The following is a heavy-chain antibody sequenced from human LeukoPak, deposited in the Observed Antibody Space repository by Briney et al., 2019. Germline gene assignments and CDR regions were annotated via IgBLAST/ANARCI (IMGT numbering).Heavy chain of an antibody. D-gene: IGHD6-19*01. CDR3: VYTSGWTNFYYYGMDV. J-gene: IGHJ6*02. V-gene: IGHV4-30-4*08. Sequence: SETLSLTCTVSGGSISSGGYYWSWIRQPPGKGLEWIGYIYYSGSTYYNPSLKSRVIISVDTSKNQFSLELSSVTAADTAVYYCVYTSGWTNFYYYGMDVWGRGTTVTVSS. CDR1: GGSISSGGYY. CDR2: IYYSGST.